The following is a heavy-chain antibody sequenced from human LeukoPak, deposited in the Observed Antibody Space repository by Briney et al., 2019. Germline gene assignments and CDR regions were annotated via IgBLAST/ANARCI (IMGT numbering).Heavy chain of an antibody. Sequence: GGSLRLSCAASGFTFSSYSMNWVRQAPGKGLEWVSTISSSSSYIYYADSVKGRLTISRDNAKNSLYLQMNSLRAEDTAVYYCARARITGTTLPVDYWGQGTLVTVSS. J-gene: IGHJ4*02. CDR1: GFTFSSYS. V-gene: IGHV3-21*01. CDR3: ARARITGTTLPVDY. CDR2: ISSSSSYI. D-gene: IGHD1-20*01.